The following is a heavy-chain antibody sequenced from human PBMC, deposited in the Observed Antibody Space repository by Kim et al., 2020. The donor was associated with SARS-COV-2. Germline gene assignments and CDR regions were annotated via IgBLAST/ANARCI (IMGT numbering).Heavy chain of an antibody. CDR3: ARDRAGFFLIGFKRYGMDV. CDR1: GFTFSDYY. J-gene: IGHJ6*02. Sequence: GGSLRLSCAASGFTFSDYYMSWIRQAPGKGLEWVSYISSSGSTIYYADSVKGRFTISRDNAKNSLYLQMNSLRAEDTAVYYCARDRAGFFLIGFKRYGMDVWGQGTTVTVSS. D-gene: IGHD3-16*01. CDR2: ISSSGSTI. V-gene: IGHV3-11*01.